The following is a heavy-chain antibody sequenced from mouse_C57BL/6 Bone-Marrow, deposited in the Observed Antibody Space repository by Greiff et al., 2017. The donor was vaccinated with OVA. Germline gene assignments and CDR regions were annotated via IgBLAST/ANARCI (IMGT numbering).Heavy chain of an antibody. Sequence: EVQLQQSGPELVKPGASVKISCKASGYTFTDYYMNWVKQSHGKSLEWIGDIKHNKGGTSNNQKFKGKATWTVDKPYSTAYMELRSMTSEDSAVYYCARSLTATWYFDVWGTGTTVTVSS. CDR1: GYTFTDYY. V-gene: IGHV1-26*01. J-gene: IGHJ1*03. CDR2: IKHNKGGT. CDR3: ARSLTATWYFDV.